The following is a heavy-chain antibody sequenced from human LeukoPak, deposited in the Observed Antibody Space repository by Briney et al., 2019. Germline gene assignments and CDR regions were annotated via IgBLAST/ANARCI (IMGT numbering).Heavy chain of an antibody. D-gene: IGHD1-1*01. CDR2: ITNDGSST. V-gene: IGHV3-74*01. Sequence: GGSLRLSCAASGLTFSSHWMHWVRQAPGKGLVWVSRITNDGSSTTYADSVKGRFTISRDNAKNMLYLQMNSLRAEDTAAYYCARDHGQGTWLDYGMDVWGQGTTVTVSS. CDR3: ARDHGQGTWLDYGMDV. J-gene: IGHJ6*02. CDR1: GLTFSSHW.